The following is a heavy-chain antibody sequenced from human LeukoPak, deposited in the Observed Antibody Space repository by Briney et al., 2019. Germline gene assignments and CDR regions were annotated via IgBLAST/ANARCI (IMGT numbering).Heavy chain of an antibody. Sequence: GGTLRLSCTASGFTFSNYWMSWVRQTPGNGLEWVANIKQDGSEEVYVDSVKGRFTITRDNAQRSLYLQMNSLRAEETAVYYCARDPYSSSWSYGMDVWGQGTTVSVAS. CDR2: IKQDGSEE. V-gene: IGHV3-7*03. J-gene: IGHJ6*02. D-gene: IGHD6-13*01. CDR1: GFTFSNYW. CDR3: ARDPYSSSWSYGMDV.